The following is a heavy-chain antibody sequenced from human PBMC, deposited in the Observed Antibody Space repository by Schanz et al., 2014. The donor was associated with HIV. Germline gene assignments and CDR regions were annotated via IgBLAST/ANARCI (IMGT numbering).Heavy chain of an antibody. CDR2: IWYDGSNK. Sequence: QVQLVESGGGVVQPGRSLRLSCAASGFTFSSYGMHGGGTAPGKGLEWVAVIWYDGSNKYYADSVKGRFTISRDNSKNTLYLQMNSLRAEDTAVYYCARGSGPYYYYSGMDFSAQGITVTVSS. CDR1: GFTFSSYG. V-gene: IGHV3-33*01. D-gene: IGHD3-10*01. CDR3: ARGSGPYYYYSGMDF. J-gene: IGHJ6*02.